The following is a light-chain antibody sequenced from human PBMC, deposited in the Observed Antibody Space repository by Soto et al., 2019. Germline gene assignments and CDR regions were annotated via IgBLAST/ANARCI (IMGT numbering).Light chain of an antibody. CDR1: SGDVGGYNY. CDR2: DVS. V-gene: IGLV2-14*01. J-gene: IGLJ2*01. CDR3: SSYTSSSIVV. Sequence: QSALTQPASVSGSPGRSITISCTGTSGDVGGYNYVSWYQQHPGKAPKLMIYDVSNRPSGVSNRFSDSKSGNTASLTISGLEAEDEADYYCSSYTSSSIVVFGGGTKLTVL.